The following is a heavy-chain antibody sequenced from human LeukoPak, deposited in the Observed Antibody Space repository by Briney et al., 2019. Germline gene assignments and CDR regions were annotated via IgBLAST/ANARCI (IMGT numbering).Heavy chain of an antibody. Sequence: SGPTLVNPTETLTLTCTVSGFSLSNTRMGVSWIRQPPGKALEWLAQIFSNDEKSYRKSLKSRLTISKDTSKSQVVLTMTNMDPVDTGTYYCTRVVRYTSSWYPNYYFDYWGQGTLVTVSS. J-gene: IGHJ4*02. CDR3: TRVVRYTSSWYPNYYFDY. CDR2: IFSNDEK. D-gene: IGHD6-13*01. V-gene: IGHV2-26*01. CDR1: GFSLSNTRMG.